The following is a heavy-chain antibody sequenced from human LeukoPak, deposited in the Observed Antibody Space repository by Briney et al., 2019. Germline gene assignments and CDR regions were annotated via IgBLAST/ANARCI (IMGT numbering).Heavy chain of an antibody. CDR3: ARGGDDYFGFIDY. CDR1: GGSISSGSYY. J-gene: IGHJ4*02. CDR2: IYTSGST. D-gene: IGHD2/OR15-2a*01. Sequence: SETLSLTCTVSGGSISSGSYYWSWIRQPAGKGLEWIGRIYTSGSTNYNPSLKSRVTISVDTSKNQFSLKLSSVTAADTAVYYCARGGDDYFGFIDYWGQGTLVTVSS. V-gene: IGHV4-61*02.